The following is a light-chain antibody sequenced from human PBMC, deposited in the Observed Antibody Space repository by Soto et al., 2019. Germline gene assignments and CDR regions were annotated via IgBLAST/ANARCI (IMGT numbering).Light chain of an antibody. Sequence: DIQMTQSPSSLSAFVGDRVTITCQASQDIRKFLNWYQQRPGKAPKLLIYDASNLETGVPSRFSGSGFGTDFTFTTSSLQPEDIATYYCQQYDNLPLAFGGGTKVEIK. CDR2: DAS. CDR3: QQYDNLPLA. V-gene: IGKV1-33*01. CDR1: QDIRKF. J-gene: IGKJ4*01.